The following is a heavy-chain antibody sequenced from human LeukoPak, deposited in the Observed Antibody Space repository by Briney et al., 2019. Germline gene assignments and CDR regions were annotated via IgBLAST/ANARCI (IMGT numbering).Heavy chain of an antibody. CDR2: ISSSSSYI. Sequence: GGSLRLSCAASGFTFSSYSMNWVRQAPGKGLEWVSSISSSSSYIYYADSVKGRFTISRDNAKNSLYLQMNSLRAEDAAVYYCARGGIDLYFDYWGQGTLVTVSS. J-gene: IGHJ4*02. V-gene: IGHV3-21*01. D-gene: IGHD6-13*01. CDR1: GFTFSSYS. CDR3: ARGGIDLYFDY.